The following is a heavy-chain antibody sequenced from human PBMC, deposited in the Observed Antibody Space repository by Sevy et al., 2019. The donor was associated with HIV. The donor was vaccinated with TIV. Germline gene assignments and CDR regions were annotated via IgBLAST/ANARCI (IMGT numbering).Heavy chain of an antibody. J-gene: IGHJ4*02. V-gene: IGHV3-13*01. Sequence: GGSLRLSCAASGFTFSSYDMHWVRRGTGQGLEWVSAISTTGDTYYRDSVKGRFTISRENAKNSLHLQMNSLRAGDTAVYYCARNLGGVADYWGQGTLVTVSS. CDR2: ISTTGDT. CDR1: GFTFSSYD. CDR3: ARNLGGVADY. D-gene: IGHD2-8*01.